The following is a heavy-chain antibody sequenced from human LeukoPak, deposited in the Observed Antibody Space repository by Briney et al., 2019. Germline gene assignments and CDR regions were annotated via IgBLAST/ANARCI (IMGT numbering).Heavy chain of an antibody. CDR3: AKARIAAAGTGAFDV. V-gene: IGHV3-23*01. J-gene: IGHJ3*01. CDR1: GFTVSSYG. CDR2: FSATDGSA. D-gene: IGHD6-13*01. Sequence: GGSLRLSCAASGFTVSSYGMTGVRQAPGKGLEWVSAFSATDGSAQYAESVRGRFTISRDNSKNSLYLQMNSLRDEDTAVYLCAKARIAAAGTGAFDVWGQGTMVTVSS.